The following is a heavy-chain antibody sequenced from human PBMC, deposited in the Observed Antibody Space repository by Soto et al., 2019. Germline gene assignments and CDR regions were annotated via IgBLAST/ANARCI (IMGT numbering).Heavy chain of an antibody. CDR3: ARVAAATEHSYGSGSYDS. D-gene: IGHD3-10*01. J-gene: IGHJ4*02. V-gene: IGHV3-21*01. Sequence: PGGALRLSCAVSGLTFSPYSMSWVRQAPGKGLEWVSSISPTSTYIYYADAVKGRFTISRDNAENSLYLQMHSLRGEDSAVYYCARVAAATEHSYGSGSYDSWGQGTVVTVSS. CDR2: ISPTSTYI. CDR1: GLTFSPYS.